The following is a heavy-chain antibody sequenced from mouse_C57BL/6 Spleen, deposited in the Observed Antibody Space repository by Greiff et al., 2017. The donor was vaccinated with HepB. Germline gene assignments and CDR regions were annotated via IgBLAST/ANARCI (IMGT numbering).Heavy chain of an antibody. CDR2: INPGSGGT. CDR1: GYAFTNYL. D-gene: IGHD2-1*01. V-gene: IGHV1-54*01. CDR3: AREGDYGNSFDY. J-gene: IGHJ2*01. Sequence: QVQLQQSGAELVRPGTSVKVSCKASGYAFTNYLIEWVKQRPGQGLEWIGVINPGSGGTNYNEKFKGKATLTADKSSSTAYMQLSSLTSEDSAVYFCAREGDYGNSFDYWGQGTTLTVSS.